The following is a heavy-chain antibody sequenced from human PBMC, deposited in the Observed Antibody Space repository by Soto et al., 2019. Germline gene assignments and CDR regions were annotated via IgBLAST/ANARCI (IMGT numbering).Heavy chain of an antibody. J-gene: IGHJ4*02. CDR3: AHRRGDSSSVY. Sequence: SGPTLVNPTQTLRRPCTSFGFSPGTMGVVVGWTRQPPGKALEWLALIYWNDDKRYSPSLKSRLTITKDTSKNQVVLTMTNMDPVDTATYYCAHRRGDSSSVYWGQGTLVTVSS. CDR1: GFSPGTMGVV. V-gene: IGHV2-5*01. CDR2: IYWNDDK. D-gene: IGHD6-6*01.